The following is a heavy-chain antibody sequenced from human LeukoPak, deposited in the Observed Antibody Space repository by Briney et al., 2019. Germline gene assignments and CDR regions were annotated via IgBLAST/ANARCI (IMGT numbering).Heavy chain of an antibody. J-gene: IGHJ3*02. V-gene: IGHV1-8*01. D-gene: IGHD2-15*01. CDR3: ARLGYCSGGSCLAFDI. CDR2: MNPNSGNT. CDR1: GYTFTSYD. Sequence: ALVKVSCKASGYTFTSYDINWVRQATGQGLKWMGWMNPNSGNTGYAQKFQGRVTMTRNTSISTAYMELSSLRSEDTAVYYCARLGYCSGGSCLAFDIWGQGTMVTVSS.